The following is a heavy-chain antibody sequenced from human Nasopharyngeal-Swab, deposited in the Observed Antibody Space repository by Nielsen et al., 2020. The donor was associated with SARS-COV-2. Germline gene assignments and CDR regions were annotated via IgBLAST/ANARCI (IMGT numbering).Heavy chain of an antibody. J-gene: IGHJ4*02. CDR1: GGSVSRGSHY. CDR3: ARDRGDLRKYYFDS. D-gene: IGHD3-10*01. Sequence: SETLSLTCIVSGGSVSRGSHYWSWIRQPPGKGLEWIGYIFYTGNTNYNPSLESRVTMSIDTSRNQFPLSLNSVTAADTAVYYCARDRGDLRKYYFDSWGQGTQITVSA. V-gene: IGHV4-61*01. CDR2: IFYTGNT.